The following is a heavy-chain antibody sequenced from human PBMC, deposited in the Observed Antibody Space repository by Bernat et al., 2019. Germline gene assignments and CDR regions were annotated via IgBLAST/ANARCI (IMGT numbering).Heavy chain of an antibody. Sequence: QVQLVQSGVEVKKPGASVKVSCKVSGYTLTELSMHWVRQAPGKGLEWMGGFDPEDGETIYAQKFQGRVTMTEDTSTDTAYMELSSLRSEDTAVYYCARKGRSRARSKLAQWLVPGVRSGDDAFDIWGQGTMVTVSS. CDR3: ARKGRSRARSKLAQWLVPGVRSGDDAFDI. J-gene: IGHJ3*02. V-gene: IGHV1-24*01. CDR1: GYTLTELS. D-gene: IGHD6-19*01. CDR2: FDPEDGET.